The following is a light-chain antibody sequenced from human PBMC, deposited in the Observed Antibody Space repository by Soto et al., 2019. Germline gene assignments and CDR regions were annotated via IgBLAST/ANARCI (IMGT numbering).Light chain of an antibody. CDR3: QQSYSAPIT. CDR2: AAS. CDR1: QSITGY. J-gene: IGKJ5*01. Sequence: DIQMTQSPSSLSASVEDRGTITCRASQSITGYLNWYQQKPGKVPKLLIYAASTLQSGVPSRFSGSGSGTDFTLTISSLQPEDFATYYCQQSYSAPITFGQGTRLEIK. V-gene: IGKV1-39*01.